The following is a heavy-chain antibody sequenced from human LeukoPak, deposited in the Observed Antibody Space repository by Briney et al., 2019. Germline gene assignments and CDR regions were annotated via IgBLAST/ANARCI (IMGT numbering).Heavy chain of an antibody. CDR2: ISASGTLT. D-gene: IGHD6-25*01. V-gene: IGHV3-48*03. Sequence: GGSLRLSCVASGFTFSSYEMNWVRQAPGKGLEWISYISASGTLTHYADSVEGRFTISRDNAKNSLYLQMSNLRGEDTALYYCARDGTPIYSNGWVYMDVWGKGTTVTISS. CDR1: GFTFSSYE. CDR3: ARDGTPIYSNGWVYMDV. J-gene: IGHJ6*04.